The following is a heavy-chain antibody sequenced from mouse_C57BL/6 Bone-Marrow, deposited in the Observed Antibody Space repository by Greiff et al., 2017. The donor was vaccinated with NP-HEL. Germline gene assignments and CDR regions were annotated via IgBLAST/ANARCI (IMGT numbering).Heavy chain of an antibody. D-gene: IGHD2-4*01. Sequence: VKLMESGGGLVKPGGSLKLSCAASGFTFSSYAMSWVRQTPEKRLEWVATISDGGSYTYYPDNVKGRFTISRDNAKNNLYLQMSHLKSEDTAMYYCAREGGYYDYGPLFDYWGQGTTLTVSS. CDR2: ISDGGSYT. J-gene: IGHJ2*01. CDR1: GFTFSSYA. CDR3: AREGGYYDYGPLFDY. V-gene: IGHV5-4*01.